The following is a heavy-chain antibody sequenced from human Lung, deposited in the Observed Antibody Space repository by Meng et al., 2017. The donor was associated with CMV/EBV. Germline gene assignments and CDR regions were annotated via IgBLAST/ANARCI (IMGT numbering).Heavy chain of an antibody. CDR2: IYYSGSN. CDR3: ARHEPGDYQPFYFDY. CDR1: GGSISRSSYD. D-gene: IGHD4-17*01. V-gene: IGHV4-39*01. Sequence: SGGSISRSSYDWGWSRQPAGKGLEWIGSIYYSGSNYDNTSLKSRVTISVDTSKNQFSRKLSAVTAADTAVYYCARHEPGDYQPFYFDYWGQGTLVTVSS. J-gene: IGHJ4*02.